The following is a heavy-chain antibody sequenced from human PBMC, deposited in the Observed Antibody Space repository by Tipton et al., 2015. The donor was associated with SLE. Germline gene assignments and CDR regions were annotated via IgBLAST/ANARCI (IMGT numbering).Heavy chain of an antibody. CDR1: GGSIASYY. Sequence: GLVKPSETLSLTCTVSGGSIASYYWSWIRQPPGKGPEWIGYVYHTGSTDYNPSLKSRATISVDMSKTHFSLKLTSVTAADTAIYYCARFYYVSGYNWFDPWGQGTLVTVSS. D-gene: IGHD3-10*01. CDR2: VYHTGST. V-gene: IGHV4-59*01. J-gene: IGHJ5*02. CDR3: ARFYYVSGYNWFDP.